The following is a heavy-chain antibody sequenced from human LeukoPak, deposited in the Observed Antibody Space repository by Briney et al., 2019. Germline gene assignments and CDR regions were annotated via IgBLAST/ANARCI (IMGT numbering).Heavy chain of an antibody. D-gene: IGHD3-9*01. Sequence: SETLSLTCTVSGGSISSYYWSWIRQPPGKGLGWIGYIYYSGSTNYNPSLKSRVTISVDTSKNQFSLKLSSVTAADTAVYYCARFRRNYDILTGYYTSYYMDVWGKGTTVTVSS. CDR2: IYYSGST. CDR1: GGSISSYY. V-gene: IGHV4-59*01. CDR3: ARFRRNYDILTGYYTSYYMDV. J-gene: IGHJ6*03.